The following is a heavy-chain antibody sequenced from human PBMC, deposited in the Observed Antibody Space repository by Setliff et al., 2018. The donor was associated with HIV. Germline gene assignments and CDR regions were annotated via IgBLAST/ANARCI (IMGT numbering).Heavy chain of an antibody. CDR3: AGVLSSGYYDGP. V-gene: IGHV4-59*02. CDR1: GASVNSHY. Sequence: SETLSLTCTVSGASVNSHYWAWIRQPPGKGLEWIGGLYYSGNTNYNPSLKSRVTISADTSKNQFSLKLRSVTAADTAVYYCAGVLSSGYYDGPWGQGTLVTVSS. CDR2: LYYSGNT. J-gene: IGHJ5*02. D-gene: IGHD3-22*01.